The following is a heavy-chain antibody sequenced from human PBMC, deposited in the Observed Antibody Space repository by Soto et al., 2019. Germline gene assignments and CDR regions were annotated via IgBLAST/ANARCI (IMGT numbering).Heavy chain of an antibody. CDR3: ARGVATI. J-gene: IGHJ4*02. CDR1: GGSVSSGSYY. V-gene: IGHV4-61*01. Sequence: SETLSLTCTVSGGSVSSGSYYWSWLRQPPGKGLEWIGYIYYSGSTNYNPSLKSRDTISVDTSKNQFSLKLSSVTAADTAVYYCARGVATIWGQGTLVTVSS. CDR2: IYYSGST. D-gene: IGHD5-12*01.